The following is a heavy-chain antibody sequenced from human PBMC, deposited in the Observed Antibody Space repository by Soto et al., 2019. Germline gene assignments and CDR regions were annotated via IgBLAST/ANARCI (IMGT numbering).Heavy chain of an antibody. Sequence: PGGSLRLSCAASGFTFSSYSMNWVRQAPGKGLEWVSSISSSISYIYYADSVKGRFTISRDNAKNSLYLQMNSLRAEDTAVYYCASWYFGGSYYYGMDVWGQGTTVTVSS. CDR1: GFTFSSYS. CDR3: ASWYFGGSYYYGMDV. V-gene: IGHV3-21*01. CDR2: ISSSISYI. D-gene: IGHD3-10*01. J-gene: IGHJ6*02.